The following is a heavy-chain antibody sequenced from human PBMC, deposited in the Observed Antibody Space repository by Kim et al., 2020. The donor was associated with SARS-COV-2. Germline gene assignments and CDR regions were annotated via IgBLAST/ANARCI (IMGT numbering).Heavy chain of an antibody. D-gene: IGHD3-10*01. CDR2: INNDGSNT. V-gene: IGHV3-74*01. CDR3: ARGYSYGSGSYSFDP. CDR1: GFTFSNYW. Sequence: GGSLRLSCAASGFTFSNYWMHWVRQGPGKGLVWVSLINNDGSNTIYADSVKGRLTISRDNAKNTLYLQMNSLRVEDTAMYYCARGYSYGSGSYSFDPWGQGTLVTVSS. J-gene: IGHJ5*02.